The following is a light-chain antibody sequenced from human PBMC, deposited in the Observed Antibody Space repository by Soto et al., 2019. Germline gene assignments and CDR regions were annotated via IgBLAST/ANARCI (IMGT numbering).Light chain of an antibody. Sequence: IVLTQSPSTLSLSPGERATLSCRASQSVSSTYLAWYQQKPGQAPRLLIYGASSRATGIPDRFSGSGSGTDFTLTISRLEPEDFAVYYCQQYDSSPWTFGQGTKVDIK. CDR1: QSVSSTY. CDR2: GAS. J-gene: IGKJ1*01. V-gene: IGKV3-20*01. CDR3: QQYDSSPWT.